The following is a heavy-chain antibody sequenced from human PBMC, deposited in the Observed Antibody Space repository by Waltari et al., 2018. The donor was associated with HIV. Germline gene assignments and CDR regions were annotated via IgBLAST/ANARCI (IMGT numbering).Heavy chain of an antibody. Sequence: QVQLVESGGGVVQPGRSPGLSCAASGFTFSNFAMPWVRQAPGKGLEWVAVIWYDGDNKYYADSVKGRFTISRDNSKNTLYLQMNSLRVEDTAVYYCARGGYYYDISGYYHYWGQGTLVTVSS. CDR1: GFTFSNFA. CDR3: ARGGYYYDISGYYHY. CDR2: IWYDGDNK. D-gene: IGHD3-22*01. J-gene: IGHJ4*02. V-gene: IGHV3-33*01.